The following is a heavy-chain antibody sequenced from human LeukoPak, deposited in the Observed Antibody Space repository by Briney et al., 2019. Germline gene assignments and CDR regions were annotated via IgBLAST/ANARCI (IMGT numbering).Heavy chain of an antibody. CDR2: INPNSGGT. V-gene: IGHV1-2*02. CDR1: GYTFTGYY. CDR3: ARGLRAYYGSGSYIWFDP. Sequence: ASVKVSFKASGYTFTGYYMHWVRQAPGQGLEWMGWINPNSGGTNYAQKFQGRVTMTRDTSISTAYMELSRLRSDDTAVYYCARGLRAYYGSGSYIWFDPWGQGTLVTVSS. J-gene: IGHJ5*02. D-gene: IGHD3-10*01.